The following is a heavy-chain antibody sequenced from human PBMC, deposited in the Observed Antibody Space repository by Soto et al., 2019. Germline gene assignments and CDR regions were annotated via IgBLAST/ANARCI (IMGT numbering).Heavy chain of an antibody. D-gene: IGHD3-16*01. CDR1: GFSFSTFE. CDR2: ISDDGSRT. V-gene: IGHV3-23*01. Sequence: EVPLLESGGGLAQPGGSLRLSCAASGFSFSTFEMSWVRQAPGRGLEWVSFISDDGSRTYYADAVKGRFTIARDNSKHKLYLHMNSLTAEDTAVYACLRGGCLDFWGQGTLVTVYS. J-gene: IGHJ4*02. CDR3: LRGGCLDF.